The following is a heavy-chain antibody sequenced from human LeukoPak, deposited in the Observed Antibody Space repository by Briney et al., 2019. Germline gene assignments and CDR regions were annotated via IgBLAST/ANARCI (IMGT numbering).Heavy chain of an antibody. Sequence: GGSLRLSCAASGFTFSSYSMNWVRQAPGKGLEWVSSISSSSSYIYYADSVKGRFTISRDNAKNSLYLQTNSLRAEDTAVYYCALNMVGGQIFDFWGQGSLLTVSS. D-gene: IGHD3-10*01. CDR3: ALNMVGGQIFDF. V-gene: IGHV3-21*01. CDR1: GFTFSSYS. CDR2: ISSSSSYI. J-gene: IGHJ4*02.